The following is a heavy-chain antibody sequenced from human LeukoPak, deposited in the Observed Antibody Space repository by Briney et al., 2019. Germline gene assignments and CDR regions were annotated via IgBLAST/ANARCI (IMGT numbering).Heavy chain of an antibody. CDR1: GFNFSDYG. CDR3: AKSRNFYFYFMEV. V-gene: IGHV3-23*01. J-gene: IGHJ6*03. CDR2: VSGSDYT. Sequence: PGGSLRLSCAASGFNFSDYGMIWVRQAPGKGLEWVSGVSGSDYTDHADSVKGRFTISRDNSKNTLYLQMNSLRAEDTALYYCAKSRNFYFYFMEVSGRGTKVTIS.